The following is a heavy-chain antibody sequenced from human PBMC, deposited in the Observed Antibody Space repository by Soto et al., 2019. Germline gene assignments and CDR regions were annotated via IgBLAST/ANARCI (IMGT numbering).Heavy chain of an antibody. Sequence: SETLSLTCTVSGGSISSYYWSWIRQPAGKGLEWIGRIYTSGSTNYNPSLKSRVTMSVDTSKNQFSLKLSSVTAADTAVYYCARESGYCSSSSCYRFYWFDPWGQGTLVTVSS. CDR3: ARESGYCSSSSCYRFYWFDP. D-gene: IGHD2-2*02. CDR1: GGSISSYY. CDR2: IYTSGST. V-gene: IGHV4-4*07. J-gene: IGHJ5*02.